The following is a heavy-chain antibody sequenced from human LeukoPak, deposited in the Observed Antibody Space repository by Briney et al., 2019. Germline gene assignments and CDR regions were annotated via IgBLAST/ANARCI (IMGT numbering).Heavy chain of an antibody. V-gene: IGHV1-18*04. Sequence: ASLKVSCKGLGKTFTGYYMHWGRQAPGQGLELMGWNIAYNGNTNYAQKLQGRVTITTDTSTSTAYMDLRTLRSDDTAVYYCARDPPENFDYWGQATLVTVSS. CDR2: NIAYNGNT. J-gene: IGHJ4*02. CDR1: GKTFTGYY. CDR3: ARDPPENFDY.